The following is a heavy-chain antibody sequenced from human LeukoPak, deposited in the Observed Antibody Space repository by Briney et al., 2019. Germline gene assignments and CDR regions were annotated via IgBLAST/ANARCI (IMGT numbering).Heavy chain of an antibody. CDR1: GFTFGDYG. CDR3: TRGDDYLWGIFDY. CDR2: IRSKAYGGTT. Sequence: QPGRSLRLSCITSGFTFGDYGLSWVRQAPGKGLEWVGFIRSKAYGGTTDFAASVEGRFTISRDDSKSIAYLEMSSLKTDDTAVYYCTRGDDYLWGIFDYWGQGTLVTVSS. D-gene: IGHD3-16*01. J-gene: IGHJ4*02. V-gene: IGHV3-49*04.